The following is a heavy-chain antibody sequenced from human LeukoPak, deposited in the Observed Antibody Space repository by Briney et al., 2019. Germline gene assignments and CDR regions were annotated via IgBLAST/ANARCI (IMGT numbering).Heavy chain of an antibody. CDR1: GFTFSNFG. V-gene: IGHV3-30*18. CDR2: ISYDASNE. D-gene: IGHD1-26*01. CDR3: AKGVVGTTKGYYFDY. J-gene: IGHJ4*02. Sequence: YPGGSLRLSCAASGFTFSNFGMHWVRQAPGKGLAWVAVISYDASNEYYSDSVKGRFTISRDNSKNSLYLQMNSLRAEDTAVYYCAKGVVGTTKGYYFDYWGQGTLVTVSS.